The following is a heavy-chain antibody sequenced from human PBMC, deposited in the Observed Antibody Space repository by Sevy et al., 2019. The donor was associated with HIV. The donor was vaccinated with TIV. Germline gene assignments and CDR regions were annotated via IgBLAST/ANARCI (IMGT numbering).Heavy chain of an antibody. J-gene: IGHJ6*02. CDR2: INQDGSEK. CDR3: GRYGDYALDV. Sequence: GGSLRLSCAASGFTFRNYWMTWVRQAPGKGLEWVANINQDGSEKYYVDSLKGRFTVSRDNAKNSLYLQMNSLRAEDTAVYYCGRYGDYALDVWGQRTTVTVSS. D-gene: IGHD4-17*01. CDR1: GFTFRNYW. V-gene: IGHV3-7*03.